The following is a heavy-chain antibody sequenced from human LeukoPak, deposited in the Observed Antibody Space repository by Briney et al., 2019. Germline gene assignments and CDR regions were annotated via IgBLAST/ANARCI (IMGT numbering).Heavy chain of an antibody. CDR3: ASDGIAAGPSYFDY. Sequence: ASVKVSCKASGGTFSSYAISWVRQAPGQGLEWMGWINPNSGGTNYAQKFQGRVTMTRDTSISTAYMELSRLRSDDTAVYYCASDGIAAGPSYFDYWGQGTLVTVSS. CDR2: INPNSGGT. CDR1: GGTFSSYA. D-gene: IGHD6-13*01. V-gene: IGHV1-2*02. J-gene: IGHJ4*02.